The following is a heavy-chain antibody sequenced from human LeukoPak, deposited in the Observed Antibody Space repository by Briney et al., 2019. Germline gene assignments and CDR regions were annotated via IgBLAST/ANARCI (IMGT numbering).Heavy chain of an antibody. CDR1: GGSISSGGYY. CDR3: ARVSYYYDSSGPDAAFDI. Sequence: SETLSLTCTVSGGSISSGGYYWSSIRQHPGKGLEWIGYIYYSGSTYYNPSLKSRVTISVDTSKNQFSLKLSSVTAADTAVYYCARVSYYYDSSGPDAAFDIWGQGTMVTVSS. CDR2: IYYSGST. V-gene: IGHV4-31*03. D-gene: IGHD3-22*01. J-gene: IGHJ3*02.